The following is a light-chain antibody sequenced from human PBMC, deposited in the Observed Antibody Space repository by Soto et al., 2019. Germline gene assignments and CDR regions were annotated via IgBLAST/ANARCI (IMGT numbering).Light chain of an antibody. CDR1: SSNIGAGYD. Sequence: QSVLTQPPSVSGAAGQRVTISCTGSSSNIGAGYDVHWYQQLPGTAPKLLIYINKNRPSGVPDRFSGSKSGTSASLAITGLXAEDEADYYCQSYDSSPSGYVFGTGTKVTVL. J-gene: IGLJ1*01. CDR2: INK. V-gene: IGLV1-40*01. CDR3: QSYDSSPSGYV.